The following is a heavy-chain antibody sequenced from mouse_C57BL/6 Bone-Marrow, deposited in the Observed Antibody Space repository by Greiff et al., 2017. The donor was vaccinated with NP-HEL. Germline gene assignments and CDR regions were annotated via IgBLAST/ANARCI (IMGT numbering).Heavy chain of an antibody. CDR2: IHPNSGST. CDR3: ASYYGYGGFAY. Sequence: QVQLQQPGAELVKPGASVKLSCKASGYTFTSYWMHWVKQRPGQGLEWIGMIHPNSGSTNYNEKFKSKATLTVDKSSSTAYMQLSSLTSEDSAVYYCASYYGYGGFAYWGQGTLVTVSA. CDR1: GYTFTSYW. D-gene: IGHD2-9*01. J-gene: IGHJ3*01. V-gene: IGHV1-64*01.